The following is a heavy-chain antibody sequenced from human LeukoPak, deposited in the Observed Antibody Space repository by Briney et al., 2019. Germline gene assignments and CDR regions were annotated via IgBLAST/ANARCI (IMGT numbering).Heavy chain of an antibody. D-gene: IGHD2-15*01. Sequence: GGSLRLSCAASGFTFSSYGMHWVRQAPGKGLEWVAFIRYDGSNKYYADPVKGRFTISRDNAKNTLYLQMNSLRAEDTALYYCATSARTYIGSSLDYWGQGTLVTVSS. CDR2: IRYDGSNK. CDR1: GFTFSSYG. V-gene: IGHV3-30*02. J-gene: IGHJ4*02. CDR3: ATSARTYIGSSLDY.